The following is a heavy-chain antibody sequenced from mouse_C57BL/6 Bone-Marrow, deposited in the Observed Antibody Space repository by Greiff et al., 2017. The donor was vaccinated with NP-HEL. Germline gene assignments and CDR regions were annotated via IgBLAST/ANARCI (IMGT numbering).Heavy chain of an antibody. CDR1: GYTFTSYW. CDR3: ARAYYSNYEYFDV. V-gene: IGHV1-64*01. Sequence: VQLQQSGAELVKPGASVKLSCKASGYTFTSYWMHWVKQRPGQGLEWIGMIHPNSGSTNYNEKFKSKATLTVDKSSSTAYMQLSSLTSEDSAVYYCARAYYSNYEYFDVWGTGTTVTVSS. D-gene: IGHD2-5*01. CDR2: IHPNSGST. J-gene: IGHJ1*03.